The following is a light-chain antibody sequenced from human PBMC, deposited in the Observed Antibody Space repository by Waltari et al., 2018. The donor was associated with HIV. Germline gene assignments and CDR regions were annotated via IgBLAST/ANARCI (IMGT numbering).Light chain of an antibody. CDR3: ATWDDSLSGVV. CDR1: SPNIGSND. J-gene: IGLJ3*02. CDR2: KND. Sequence: QSVLTQPPSASGTPGQKVTISCSGRSPNIGSNDIFCYQQLPGAAPNLLIYKNDHRPSGVPDRFSGSKSGTSASLAISGLRSEDEADYTCATWDDSLSGVVFGGGTKLNVL. V-gene: IGLV1-47*01.